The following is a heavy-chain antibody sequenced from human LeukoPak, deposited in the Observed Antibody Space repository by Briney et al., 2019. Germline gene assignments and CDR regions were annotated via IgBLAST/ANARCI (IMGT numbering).Heavy chain of an antibody. CDR1: GFTFSSYA. V-gene: IGHV3-23*01. CDR3: AKAVGTVTSSRYFDY. J-gene: IGHJ4*02. CDR2: ISGSGGST. D-gene: IGHD4-17*01. Sequence: GGSLRLSCAAPGFTFSSYAMSWVRQAPGKGLEWVSAISGSGGSTYYADSVKGRFTISRDNSKNTLYLQMNSLRAEDTAVYYCAKAVGTVTSSRYFDYWGQGTLVTVSS.